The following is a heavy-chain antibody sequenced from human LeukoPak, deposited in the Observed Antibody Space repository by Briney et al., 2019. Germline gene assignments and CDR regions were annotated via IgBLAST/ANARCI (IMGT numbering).Heavy chain of an antibody. Sequence: GGSLRLSCAASGFTLSSYAMSWVRQAPGKGLEWVSAISDTGNTYHADSVKGRFTISRDSSKNTLFLQMNSLRAEDTALYYCAREDHYCSGGSCYDLDYWGQGTLVTVSS. J-gene: IGHJ4*02. CDR3: AREDHYCSGGSCYDLDY. CDR1: GFTLSSYA. CDR2: ISDTGNT. D-gene: IGHD2-15*01. V-gene: IGHV3-23*01.